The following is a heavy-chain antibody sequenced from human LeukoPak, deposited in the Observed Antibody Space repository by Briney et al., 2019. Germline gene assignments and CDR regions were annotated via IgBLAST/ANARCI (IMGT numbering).Heavy chain of an antibody. V-gene: IGHV4-34*01. CDR1: GGSFSGYY. Sequence: SETLSLTCAVYGGSFSGYYWSWIRQPPGKGLEWIGEINHSGSTNYNPSLKSRVTISVDTSKNQFSLKLSSVTAADTAVYYCARGQAPATALSWFDPWGQGTLVTDSS. CDR3: ARGQAPATALSWFDP. J-gene: IGHJ5*02. D-gene: IGHD2-21*02. CDR2: INHSGST.